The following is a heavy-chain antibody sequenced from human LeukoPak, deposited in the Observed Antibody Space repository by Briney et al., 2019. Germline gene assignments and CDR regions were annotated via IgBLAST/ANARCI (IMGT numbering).Heavy chain of an antibody. CDR1: GGSISSYY. J-gene: IGHJ5*02. CDR2: IYTSGST. D-gene: IGHD4-17*01. CDR3: ARGGYGDYVWFDP. Sequence: SETLSLTCTVSGGSISSYYWSWIRQPPGKGLEWIGYIYTSGSTNYNPSLKSRVTISVDTSKNQFSLKLSSVTAADTAVYYCARGGYGDYVWFDPWGQGTLVTVSS. V-gene: IGHV4-4*09.